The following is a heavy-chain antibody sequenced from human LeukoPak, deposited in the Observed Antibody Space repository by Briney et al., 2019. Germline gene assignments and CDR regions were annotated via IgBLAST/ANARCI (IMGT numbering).Heavy chain of an antibody. J-gene: IGHJ4*02. V-gene: IGHV1-18*01. CDR1: GYTFTSYG. Sequence: ASVKVSCKASGYTFTSYGISWVRQAPGQGLEWMGWISAYNGNTNYAQKLQGRVTMTTDTSTSTAYMELRSLRSDDTAVYYCARVPRSYFLEWLPQEDHWGQGTLVTVSS. CDR2: ISAYNGNT. D-gene: IGHD3-3*01. CDR3: ARVPRSYFLEWLPQEDH.